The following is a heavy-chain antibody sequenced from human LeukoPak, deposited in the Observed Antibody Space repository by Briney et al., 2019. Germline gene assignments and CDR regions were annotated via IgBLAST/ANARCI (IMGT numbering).Heavy chain of an antibody. V-gene: IGHV3-23*01. J-gene: IGHJ4*02. CDR1: GFTFSSYA. CDR2: ITGDGGGT. D-gene: IGHD1-26*01. Sequence: GGSLRLSCAASGFTFSSYAMSWVRQTPEKGLEWVSAITGDGGGTNHADSVKGRLFISRDNSKNTLYMQMNSLRAEDTAVYYCVKETSSGNFVTIDCWGQGALVTVSS. CDR3: VKETSSGNFVTIDC.